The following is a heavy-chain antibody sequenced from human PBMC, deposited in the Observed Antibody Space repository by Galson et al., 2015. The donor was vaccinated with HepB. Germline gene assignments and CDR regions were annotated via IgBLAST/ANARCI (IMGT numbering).Heavy chain of an antibody. CDR2: ISWDGGST. J-gene: IGHJ4*02. V-gene: IGHV3-43D*03. D-gene: IGHD1/OR15-1a*01. CDR1: GFTFDDYA. Sequence: SLRLSCAVSGFTFDDYAMHWVRQAPGKGLEWVSLISWDGGSTYYADSVKGRFTISRDNSKNSLYLQMNSLRAEDTALYYCAKGSNWDIFDDWGQGTLVTVSS. CDR3: AKGSNWDIFDD.